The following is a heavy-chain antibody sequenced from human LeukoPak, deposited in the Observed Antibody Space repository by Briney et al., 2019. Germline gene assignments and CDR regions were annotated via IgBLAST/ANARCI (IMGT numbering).Heavy chain of an antibody. CDR2: IYPGDSDT. CDR3: ARLPLSAVAEYYFDY. CDR1: GYSFTSYW. V-gene: IGHV5-51*01. D-gene: IGHD6-19*01. J-gene: IGHJ4*02. Sequence: GESLKISCKGSGYSFTSYWIGWVRQMPGKGLEWMGIIYPGDSDTRYSPSFQGQVTISADKSISTAYLQWSSLKASDTAMYYCARLPLSAVAEYYFDYWGQGTLATVSS.